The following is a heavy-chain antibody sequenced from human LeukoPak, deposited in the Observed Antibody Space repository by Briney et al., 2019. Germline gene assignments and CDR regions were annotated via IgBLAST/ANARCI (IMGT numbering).Heavy chain of an antibody. V-gene: IGHV3-30-3*01. Sequence: GGSLRLSCAASGFTFSSYAMHWVRQAPGKGLEGVAVISYDGSNKYYADSVKGRFTISRDNSKNTLYLQMNSLRAEDTAVYYCARGLGYSSTDYWGQGTLVTVSS. CDR1: GFTFSSYA. CDR3: ARGLGYSSTDY. D-gene: IGHD6-13*01. J-gene: IGHJ4*02. CDR2: ISYDGSNK.